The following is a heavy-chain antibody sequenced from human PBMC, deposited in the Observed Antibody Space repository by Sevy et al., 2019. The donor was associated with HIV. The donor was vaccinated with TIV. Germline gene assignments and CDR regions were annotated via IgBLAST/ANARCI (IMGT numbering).Heavy chain of an antibody. J-gene: IGHJ3*02. CDR2: ISISGIYI. CDR1: GFTFSNYN. D-gene: IGHD5-18*01. V-gene: IGHV3-21*06. Sequence: GGSLRLSCAASGFTFSNYNMNWVRQAPGKGLEWVSSISISGIYIHYADSVKGRFTISRDNAKNSLYLQMNSLRAEDTAVYYCARYEEDTFMVNAFDIWGQGTMVTVSS. CDR3: ARYEEDTFMVNAFDI.